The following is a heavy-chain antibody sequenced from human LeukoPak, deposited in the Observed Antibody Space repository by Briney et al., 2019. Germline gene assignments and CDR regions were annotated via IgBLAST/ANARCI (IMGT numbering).Heavy chain of an antibody. CDR3: AKADSARGVTLKSTIDY. J-gene: IGHJ4*02. Sequence: GRSLRLSCAASGFTFSSYAMSWVRQARGKGLEWVSVISGNGGSTYYADSVKGRFTISRDNSKNTLYLQMNSLRGEDTAVYYCAKADSARGVTLKSTIDYWGQGTLVTVSS. V-gene: IGHV3-23*01. D-gene: IGHD2-21*02. CDR2: ISGNGGST. CDR1: GFTFSSYA.